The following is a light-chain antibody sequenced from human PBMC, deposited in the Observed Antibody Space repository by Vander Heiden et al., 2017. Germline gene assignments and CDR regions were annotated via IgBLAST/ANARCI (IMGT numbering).Light chain of an antibody. CDR3: QQYDNLPPPYT. Sequence: SSASLSASVGDRVTITCQASQDISNYLNWYQQKPGKAPKLLIYDASNLETGVPSRFSGSGSGTDFTFTISSLQPEDIATYYCQQYDNLPPPYTFGQGTKLEIK. J-gene: IGKJ2*01. CDR1: QDISNY. CDR2: DAS. V-gene: IGKV1-33*01.